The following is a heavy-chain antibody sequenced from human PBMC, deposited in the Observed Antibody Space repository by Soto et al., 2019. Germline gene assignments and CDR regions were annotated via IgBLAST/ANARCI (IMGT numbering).Heavy chain of an antibody. CDR2: ISYDGSNK. CDR1: GFTFSSYA. J-gene: IGHJ4*02. CDR3: ARDFIDPEIAAGINY. Sequence: PGGSLRLSCAASGFTFSSYAMHWVRQAPGKGLEWVAVISYDGSNKYYADSVKGRFTISRDNSKNTLYLQMNSLRAEDTSVYYCARDFIDPEIAAGINYWGQGTLVTVSS. D-gene: IGHD6-13*01. V-gene: IGHV3-30-3*01.